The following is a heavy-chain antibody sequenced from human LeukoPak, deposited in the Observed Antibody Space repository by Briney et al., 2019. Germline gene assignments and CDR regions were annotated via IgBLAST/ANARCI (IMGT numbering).Heavy chain of an antibody. V-gene: IGHV3-21*06. Sequence: PGGSLRLSCTASGLTFSTSGFNWVRQAPGKGLEWVASIGPTGSDRYHADSIKGRFTISRDNANNFLYLQMNSLRAEGTAVYYCATETNGRHYDYWGQGTLLTVSS. CDR2: IGPTGSDR. CDR1: GLTFSTSG. CDR3: ATETNGRHYDY. D-gene: IGHD1-14*01. J-gene: IGHJ4*02.